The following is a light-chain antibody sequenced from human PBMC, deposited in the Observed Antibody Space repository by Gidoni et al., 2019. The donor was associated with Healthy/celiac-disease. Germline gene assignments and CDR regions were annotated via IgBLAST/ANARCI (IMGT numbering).Light chain of an antibody. V-gene: IGKV3-15*01. J-gene: IGKJ1*01. Sequence: EIVMTQSPATLSVSPGERATLSCRASQSVSSNLAWYQQKPCQAPRLLIYGASTRATGIPARFSGSWSGTDFTLPISSLQSEDFAVYYCQQYNNLPLTFGQGTKVEI. CDR1: QSVSSN. CDR2: GAS. CDR3: QQYNNLPLT.